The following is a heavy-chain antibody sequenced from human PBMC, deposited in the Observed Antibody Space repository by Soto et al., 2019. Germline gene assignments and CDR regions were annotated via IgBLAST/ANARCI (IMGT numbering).Heavy chain of an antibody. D-gene: IGHD4-17*01. CDR2: ISYDGSNK. Sequence: QVQLVESGGGVVQPGRSLRLSCAASGFTFSSSAMHWVRQAPGKGLEWVAVISYDGSNKYYADSVKGRFTISRDNSKNTLYLQMNSLRAEDTAVYYCARVTTVTTFGDWGQGTLVTVSS. J-gene: IGHJ4*02. CDR1: GFTFSSSA. V-gene: IGHV3-30-3*01. CDR3: ARVTTVTTFGD.